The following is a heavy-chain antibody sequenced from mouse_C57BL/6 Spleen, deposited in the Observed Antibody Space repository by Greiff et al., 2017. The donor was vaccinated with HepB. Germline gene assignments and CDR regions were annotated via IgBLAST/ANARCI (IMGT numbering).Heavy chain of an antibody. CDR1: GFNIKDDY. Sequence: EVQLQQSGAELVRPGASVKLSCTASGFNIKDDYMHWVKQRPEQGLEWIGWIDPENGDTEYASKCQGKATITADTSSNTAYLPLSSLTSEDTAFYYCTPCDSKSPFAYWGQGTLVTVSA. V-gene: IGHV14-4*01. CDR3: TPCDSKSPFAY. J-gene: IGHJ3*01. D-gene: IGHD2-4*01. CDR2: IDPENGDT.